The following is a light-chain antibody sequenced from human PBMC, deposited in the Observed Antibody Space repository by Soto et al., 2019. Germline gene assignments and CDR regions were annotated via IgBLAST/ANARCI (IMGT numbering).Light chain of an antibody. V-gene: IGKV3-20*01. CDR3: QQYGSSSWT. Sequence: EIELTQSPGTLSLSPGERATLSCRASQSVSSSSLAWYQQKPGQAPRILIYGASSRATGIPDRFSGSGSGTDCTLTISRLEPEDFAVYYCQQYGSSSWTLGQGTKVDIK. CDR1: QSVSSSS. CDR2: GAS. J-gene: IGKJ1*01.